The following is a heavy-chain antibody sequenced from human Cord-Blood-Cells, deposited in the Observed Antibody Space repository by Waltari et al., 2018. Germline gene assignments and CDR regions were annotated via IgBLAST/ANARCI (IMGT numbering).Heavy chain of an antibody. CDR2: IYYSGST. D-gene: IGHD6-19*01. V-gene: IGHV4-39*01. CDR3: ARISGSGWYFDY. Sequence: QLQLQESGPGLVKPSETLSLTCTVSGGAISSSSYYWGWSRQPPGKGLEWIGRIYYSGSTYYNPSLKSRVTISVDTSKNQFSLKLSSVTAADTAVYYCARISGSGWYFDYWGQGTLVTVSS. CDR1: GGAISSSSYY. J-gene: IGHJ4*02.